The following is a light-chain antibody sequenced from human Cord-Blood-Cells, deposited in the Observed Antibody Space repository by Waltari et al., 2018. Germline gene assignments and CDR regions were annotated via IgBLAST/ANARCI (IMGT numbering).Light chain of an antibody. CDR3: SSYAGSNNYV. J-gene: IGLJ1*01. CDR2: EVS. V-gene: IGLV2-8*01. CDR1: SSDVGGYNY. Sequence: QSALTQPPSASGSPGQSVTISCTGTSSDVGGYNYVSWYQQHPGKAPKLMIYEVSKWPSGVPDRFSGSKSGNTASLTVSGLQAEDEADYYSSSYAGSNNYVLGTGTKVTVL.